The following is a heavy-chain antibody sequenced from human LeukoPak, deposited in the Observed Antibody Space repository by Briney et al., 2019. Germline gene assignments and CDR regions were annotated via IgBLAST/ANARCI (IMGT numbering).Heavy chain of an antibody. CDR1: GFTFSSYW. D-gene: IGHD2-15*01. CDR3: ASSSGYCSGGSCYFYYFDY. CDR2: IKQDGSEK. V-gene: IGHV3-7*01. J-gene: IGHJ4*02. Sequence: GGSLRLSCAASGFTFSSYWMSWVRQAPGKGLEWVAYIKQDGSEKYYVDSVKGRFTISRDNAKNSLYLQMNSLRAEDTAVYYCASSSGYCSGGSCYFYYFDYWGQGTLVTVSS.